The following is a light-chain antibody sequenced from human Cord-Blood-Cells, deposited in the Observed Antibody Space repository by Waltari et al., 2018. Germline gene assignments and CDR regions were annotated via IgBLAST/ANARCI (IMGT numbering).Light chain of an antibody. CDR1: SSAVGGYNY. CDR2: DFS. CDR3: SSYTSSSTLV. V-gene: IGLV2-14*01. Sequence: QSALTQPASVSGSPGQSITISCTGPSSAVGGYNYVSWYQQHPGKAPKLMIFDFSHQPSGVFNRFSGSRSGDTASLTISGLQAEDEADYYCSSYTSSSTLVFGGGTKLTVL. J-gene: IGLJ2*01.